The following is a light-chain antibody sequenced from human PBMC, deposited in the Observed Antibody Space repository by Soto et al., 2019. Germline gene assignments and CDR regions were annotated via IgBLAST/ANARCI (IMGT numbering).Light chain of an antibody. CDR3: AAWDDSLNVV. Sequence: QSVLTQPPSASGTPGQRVTISCSGSSSNIGSNTVNWYLQLPGTAPKLLIYSNNQRPSGVPDRFSGSKSGTSASLAISGLQSEDEADYYCAAWDDSLNVVFGGGTQLTVL. V-gene: IGLV1-44*01. CDR1: SSNIGSNT. J-gene: IGLJ2*01. CDR2: SNN.